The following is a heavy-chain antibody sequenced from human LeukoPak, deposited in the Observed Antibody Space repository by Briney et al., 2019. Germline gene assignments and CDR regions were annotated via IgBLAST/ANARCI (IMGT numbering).Heavy chain of an antibody. CDR3: ARDLFGSVPYGTPLPNAFDI. D-gene: IGHD1-1*01. V-gene: IGHV1-2*02. J-gene: IGHJ3*02. CDR1: GYTFTGYY. CDR2: IIPNNGGT. Sequence: ASVKVSCKASGYTFTGYYMHWVRQAPGQGLEWMGWIIPNNGGTNYAQKFQGRVTMTRDTSISTAYMELSRLRSDDAAVYYCARDLFGSVPYGTPLPNAFDIWGQGTMVTVSS.